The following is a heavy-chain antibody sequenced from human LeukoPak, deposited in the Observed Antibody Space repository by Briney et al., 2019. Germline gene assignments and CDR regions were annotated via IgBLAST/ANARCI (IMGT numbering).Heavy chain of an antibody. CDR3: AKARTWIQLWTDFDY. D-gene: IGHD5-18*01. J-gene: IGHJ4*02. V-gene: IGHV3-23*01. CDR1: GFTFSSYA. Sequence: GGSLRLSCAASGFTFSSYAMSWVRQAPGKGLEWVSAISGSGGSTYYADSVKGRFTISRDNSKNTLYLQMNSLRAEDTAVYYCAKARTWIQLWTDFDYWGQGTLVTVSS. CDR2: ISGSGGST.